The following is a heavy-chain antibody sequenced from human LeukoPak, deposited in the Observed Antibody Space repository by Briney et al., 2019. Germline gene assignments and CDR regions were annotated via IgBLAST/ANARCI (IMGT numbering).Heavy chain of an antibody. CDR3: AKWGDYDVVTGYYVPDY. CDR1: GFTFSNYA. Sequence: PGASLRLSCAASGFTFSNYAMSWVRQAPGKGLEWVSAILGSGGSTYYADSVKGRFTVSRDNSKSTLYLQMNSLRAEDTALYYCAKWGDYDVVTGYYVPDYWGQGTLVTVSS. V-gene: IGHV3-23*01. D-gene: IGHD3-9*01. J-gene: IGHJ4*02. CDR2: ILGSGGST.